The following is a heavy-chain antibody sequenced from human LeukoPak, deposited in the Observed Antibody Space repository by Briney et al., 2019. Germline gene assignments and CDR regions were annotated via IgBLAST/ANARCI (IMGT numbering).Heavy chain of an antibody. CDR3: ARGVRDYYYYYGMDV. Sequence: GESLKISCKGSGYSFTIYWIGWVRQMPGKGLEWMGIIYPGDSDTKYSPSFQGQVTISAVKSINTAYLQWSSLKASDTAMYYCARGVRDYYYYYGMDVWGQGTTVTVSS. V-gene: IGHV5-51*01. CDR1: GYSFTIYW. D-gene: IGHD3-10*01. J-gene: IGHJ6*02. CDR2: IYPGDSDT.